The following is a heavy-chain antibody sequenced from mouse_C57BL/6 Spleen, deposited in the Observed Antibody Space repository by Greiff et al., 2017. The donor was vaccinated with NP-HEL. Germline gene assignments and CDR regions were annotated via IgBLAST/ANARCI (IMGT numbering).Heavy chain of an antibody. CDR3: ARNWYYYGSLDY. CDR2: IWSGGST. CDR1: GFSLTSYG. D-gene: IGHD1-1*01. J-gene: IGHJ2*01. V-gene: IGHV2-2*01. Sequence: VQLQQSGPGLVQPSQSLSITCTVSGFSLTSYGVHWVRQSPGKGLEWLGVIWSGGSTDYNAAFISRLSISKDNSKSQVFFKMNSLQADDTAIYYCARNWYYYGSLDYWGQGTTLTVSS.